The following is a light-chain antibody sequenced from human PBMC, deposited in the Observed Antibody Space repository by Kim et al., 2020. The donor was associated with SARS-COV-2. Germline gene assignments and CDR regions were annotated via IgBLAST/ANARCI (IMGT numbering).Light chain of an antibody. Sequence: PGQTLTLPCGATTGAVPSCLWPYWYQQKPGQAPRTLIYDTSNKRSWTPARFSGSLLGGKAALTLSGAQPEDEADYYCSLSYTGVVIFGGGTQLTVL. CDR1: TGAVPSCLW. CDR2: DTS. CDR3: SLSYTGVVI. J-gene: IGLJ2*01. V-gene: IGLV7-46*01.